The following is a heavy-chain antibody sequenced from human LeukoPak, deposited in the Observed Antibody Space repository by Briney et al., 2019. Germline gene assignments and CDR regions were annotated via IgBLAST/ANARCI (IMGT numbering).Heavy chain of an antibody. D-gene: IGHD2-2*01. CDR3: ARDRRYCSSTSCYSLGLGY. CDR1: GYTFTSYG. Sequence: GASVKVSCKASGYTFTSYGISWVRQAPGQGLEWMGWISAYNGNTNYAQKLQGRVTMTTDTSASTAYMELRSLRSDDTAVYYSARDRRYCSSTSCYSLGLGYWGQGTLVTVSS. J-gene: IGHJ4*02. CDR2: ISAYNGNT. V-gene: IGHV1-18*01.